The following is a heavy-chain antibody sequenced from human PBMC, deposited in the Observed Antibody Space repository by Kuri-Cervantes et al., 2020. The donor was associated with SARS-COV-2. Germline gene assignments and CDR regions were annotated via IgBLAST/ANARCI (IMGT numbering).Heavy chain of an antibody. CDR3: VKDLIGYWAFDY. D-gene: IGHD5-12*01. Sequence: GESLKISFSASGFTFSTHAMHWVRQAPGKGLEYVSGLNDNGNKIHYADSVKGRFTISRDNSKSTVYLQMSSLGAEDTGLYYCVKDLIGYWAFDYRGQGTLVTVSS. CDR1: GFTFSTHA. CDR2: LNDNGNKI. J-gene: IGHJ4*02. V-gene: IGHV3-64D*06.